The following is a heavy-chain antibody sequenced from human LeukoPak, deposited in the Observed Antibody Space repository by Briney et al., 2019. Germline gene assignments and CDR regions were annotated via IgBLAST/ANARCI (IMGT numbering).Heavy chain of an antibody. CDR3: ARATGTTDY. V-gene: IGHV3-23*01. CDR2: ISGSGGST. CDR1: GFTFSRHA. Sequence: GGSLRLSCAASGFTFSRHAMTWVRQAPGKGLEWVSAISGSGGSTYYADSVKGRFTISRDNSKNTLYLQMNSLRAEDTAVYYCARATGTTDYWGQGTLVTVSS. D-gene: IGHD1-1*01. J-gene: IGHJ4*02.